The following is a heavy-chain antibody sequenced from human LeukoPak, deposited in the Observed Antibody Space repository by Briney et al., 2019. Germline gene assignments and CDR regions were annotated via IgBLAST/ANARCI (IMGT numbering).Heavy chain of an antibody. V-gene: IGHV1-3*01. D-gene: IGHD6-19*01. CDR2: INAGNGNT. J-gene: IGHJ4*02. CDR3: ARGYSSGWYPAY. Sequence: ASVKVSCTASGYTFTSYAMHWVRQAPGQRLEWMGWINAGNGNTKYSQKFQGRVTITRDTSASTAYMELSSLRSEDTAVYYCARGYSSGWYPAYWGQGTLVTVSS. CDR1: GYTFTSYA.